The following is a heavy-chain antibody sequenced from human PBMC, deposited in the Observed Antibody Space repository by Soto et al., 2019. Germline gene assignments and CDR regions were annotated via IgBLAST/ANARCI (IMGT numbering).Heavy chain of an antibody. CDR2: ISDGGGRR. Sequence: GSTLSLTCAASGFSFSSYARRWIRQATGTGLEWVSSISDGGGRRNHADLVSGLFTTVSDRSNKMLYLHMISQRAEETAISSSAKEHCGAGCALDFWGQGALVTVSS. J-gene: IGHJ4*01. V-gene: IGHV3-23*01. CDR3: AKEHCGAGCALDF. CDR1: GFSFSSYA. D-gene: IGHD2-21*02.